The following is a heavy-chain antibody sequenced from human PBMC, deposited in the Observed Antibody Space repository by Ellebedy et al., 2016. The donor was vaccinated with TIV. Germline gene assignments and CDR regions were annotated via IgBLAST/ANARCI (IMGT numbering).Heavy chain of an antibody. CDR2: IKQVGSEK. Sequence: GGSLRLXCAASGFTFSSYWMTWVRQAPGKGLEWVANIKQVGSEKSYVDSLKGRFTISRDNAKNSLYLQINSLRAEDTAVYYCAREGSGWNRLDYWGQGTLVTVSS. D-gene: IGHD6-19*01. CDR1: GFTFSSYW. J-gene: IGHJ4*02. V-gene: IGHV3-7*01. CDR3: AREGSGWNRLDY.